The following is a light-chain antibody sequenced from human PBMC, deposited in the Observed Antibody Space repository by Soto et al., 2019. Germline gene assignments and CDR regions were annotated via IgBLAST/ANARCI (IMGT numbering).Light chain of an antibody. CDR1: QTVLYSSNNKTY. CDR3: QQYYSTPYT. J-gene: IGKJ2*01. CDR2: WAS. Sequence: DIAMTQSPDSLAVSLGERATLNCKSSQTVLYSSNNKTYLAWYQQKPGQPPKLLIYWASIREAGVPDRFSGSGSGTYFTLTISILQAEDMSIYDCQQYYSTPYTFGQGTKLEIK. V-gene: IGKV4-1*01.